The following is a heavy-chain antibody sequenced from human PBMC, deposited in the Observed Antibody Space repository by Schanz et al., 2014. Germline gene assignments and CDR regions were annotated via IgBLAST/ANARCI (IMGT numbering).Heavy chain of an antibody. V-gene: IGHV1-46*02. CDR1: GKRYF. CDR2: IDPRGAST. J-gene: IGHJ5*01. CDR3: ARNEWFES. Sequence: QLQLVQSGAGVKKPGASVKISCGAFGKRYFIPLVRQGPGKGLEWMGMIDPRGASTTYGQKFQGGLSLTGDMSTSTLYLELRSLTSEDTAVYYCARNEWFESWGQGTLVTVSS.